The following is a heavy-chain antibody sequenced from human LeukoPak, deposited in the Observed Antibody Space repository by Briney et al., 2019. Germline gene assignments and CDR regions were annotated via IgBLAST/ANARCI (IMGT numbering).Heavy chain of an antibody. D-gene: IGHD2-15*01. V-gene: IGHV1-46*01. CDR3: ARDLFKIVDAFDI. CDR1: GYTFTSYD. J-gene: IGHJ3*02. CDR2: INPSGGST. Sequence: ASVKVSCKASGYTFTSYDMNWVRQAPGQGLEWMGIINPSGGSTSYAQKFQGRVTMTRDMSTSTVYMELSSLRSEDTAVYYCARDLFKIVDAFDIWGQGTMVTVSS.